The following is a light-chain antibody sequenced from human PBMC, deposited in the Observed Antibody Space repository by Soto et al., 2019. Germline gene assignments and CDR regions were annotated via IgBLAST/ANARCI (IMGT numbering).Light chain of an antibody. V-gene: IGKV3-15*01. CDR3: QQYNNWPLT. CDR2: GAS. J-gene: IGKJ4*01. Sequence: EILMTQYPDTLSVSPGQRVTLSCRASQSVSSSLAWYQQKPGQAPRLLIYGASSRATGIPARFSGSGSGTEFTLTISSLRSEDFAVYYCQQYNNWPLTFGGGTKVDIK. CDR1: QSVSSS.